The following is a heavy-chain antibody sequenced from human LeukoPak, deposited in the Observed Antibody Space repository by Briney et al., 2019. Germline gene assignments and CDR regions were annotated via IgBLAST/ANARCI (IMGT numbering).Heavy chain of an antibody. CDR2: ILNDGSRQ. CDR1: GFNFNGCG. Sequence: GGSLRLSCAASGFNFNGCGMHWFRHAPGKGLEWVARILNDGSRQYYTDSVKGRFTIARDNSKNTVFLEMNSLRDEDTAVYYCVKSSGKDDYGMDAWGQGTTVTVSS. D-gene: IGHD3-10*01. V-gene: IGHV3-30*02. J-gene: IGHJ6*02. CDR3: VKSSGKDDYGMDA.